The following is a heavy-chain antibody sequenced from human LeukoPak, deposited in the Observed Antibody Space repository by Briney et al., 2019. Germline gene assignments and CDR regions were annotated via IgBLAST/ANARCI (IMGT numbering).Heavy chain of an antibody. J-gene: IGHJ3*02. D-gene: IGHD2-15*01. Sequence: GESLKISCKGSGYSSTSYWIGWVRQMPGKGLEWMGIIYPGDSDTRYSPSFQGQVTISADKSISTAYLQWSSLKASDTAMYYCARHKSYCSGGSCYSDRTITDAFDIWGQGTMVTVSS. CDR3: ARHKSYCSGGSCYSDRTITDAFDI. CDR1: GYSSTSYW. CDR2: IYPGDSDT. V-gene: IGHV5-51*01.